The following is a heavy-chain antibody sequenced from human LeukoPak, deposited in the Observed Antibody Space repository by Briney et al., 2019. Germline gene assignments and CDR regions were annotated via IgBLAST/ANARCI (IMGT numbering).Heavy chain of an antibody. CDR2: IYPGDSDT. V-gene: IGHV5-51*01. D-gene: IGHD2-21*02. J-gene: IGHJ3*02. CDR1: GYIFTSYW. CDR3: ASNIVVVTATQGVAFDI. Sequence: GASLQISCKGSGYIFTSYWIGWVRQLPGKGLEWMGSIYPGDSDTRYSPSFQGQVTISADKSISTAYLQWSSLKASDTAMYYCASNIVVVTATQGVAFDIWGQGTMVTISS.